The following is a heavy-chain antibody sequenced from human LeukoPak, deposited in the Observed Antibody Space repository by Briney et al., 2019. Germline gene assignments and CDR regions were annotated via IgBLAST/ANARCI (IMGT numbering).Heavy chain of an antibody. V-gene: IGHV3-20*04. D-gene: IGHD1-1*01. Sequence: PGGSLRLSCAASGFTFDDYGMSWVRQAPGKGLEWVSGINWNGGSTGYADSVKGRFTISRDNAKNSLYLQMNSLRAEDTALYYCARGTVRWNYYYYYYMDVWGKGTTVTVSS. J-gene: IGHJ6*03. CDR2: INWNGGST. CDR3: ARGTVRWNYYYYYYMDV. CDR1: GFTFDDYG.